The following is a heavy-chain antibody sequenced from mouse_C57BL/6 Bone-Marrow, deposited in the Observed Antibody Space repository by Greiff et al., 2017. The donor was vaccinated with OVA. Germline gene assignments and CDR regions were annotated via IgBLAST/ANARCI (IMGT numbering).Heavy chain of an antibody. CDR1: GYTFTDYA. J-gene: IGHJ3*01. Sequence: VQVVESGPELVRPGVSVKISCKGSGYTFTDYAMHWVKQSHAKSLEWIGVISTYYGDASYNQKFKDKATMTVDKSSSTAYMELARLTSEDSAVYYCATMVTRGWFAYWGQGTLVTVSA. CDR2: ISTYYGDA. V-gene: IGHV1-67*01. CDR3: ATMVTRGWFAY. D-gene: IGHD2-2*01.